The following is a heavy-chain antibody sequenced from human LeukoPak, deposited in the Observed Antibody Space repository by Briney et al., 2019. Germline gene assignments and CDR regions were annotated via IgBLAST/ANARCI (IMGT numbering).Heavy chain of an antibody. CDR1: GSTFSSYS. D-gene: IGHD6-6*01. J-gene: IGHJ6*03. Sequence: GESLKISCAASGSTFSSYSMNWVRQAPGKGLEWVSSISSSSSYIYYADSVKGRFTISRDNAKNSLYLQMNSLRAEDTAVYYCARDPRVDSSSWFYYYYMDVWGKGTTVTVSS. CDR2: ISSSSSYI. V-gene: IGHV3-21*01. CDR3: ARDPRVDSSSWFYYYYMDV.